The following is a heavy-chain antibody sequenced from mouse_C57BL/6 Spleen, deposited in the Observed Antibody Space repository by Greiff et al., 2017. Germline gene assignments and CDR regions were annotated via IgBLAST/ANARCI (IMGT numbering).Heavy chain of an antibody. Sequence: QVQLQQSGAELARPGASVKLSCKASGYTFTSYGISWVKQRTGQGLEWIGEIYPRSGNTYYNEKFKGKATLTADKSSSTAYMELRSLTSEDSAVYFCARWEIYYGNFYAMDYWGQGTSDTVSS. CDR2: IYPRSGNT. CDR3: ARWEIYYGNFYAMDY. D-gene: IGHD2-1*01. CDR1: GYTFTSYG. V-gene: IGHV1-81*01. J-gene: IGHJ4*01.